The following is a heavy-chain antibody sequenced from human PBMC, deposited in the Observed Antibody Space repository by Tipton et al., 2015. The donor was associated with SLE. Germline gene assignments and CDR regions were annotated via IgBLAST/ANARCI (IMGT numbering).Heavy chain of an antibody. D-gene: IGHD4-11*01. CDR3: ARETPVTTRVVYYYYMDV. Sequence: TLSLTCTVSGYSISSDYYWGWIRQPPGKGLEWIGRIYSRGSTNYNPSLRSRATISADTSKNQFSLKLSSVTAADTAVYYCARETPVTTRVVYYYYMDVWGKGTTVTISS. CDR1: GYSISSDYY. V-gene: IGHV4-38-2*02. J-gene: IGHJ6*03. CDR2: IYSRGST.